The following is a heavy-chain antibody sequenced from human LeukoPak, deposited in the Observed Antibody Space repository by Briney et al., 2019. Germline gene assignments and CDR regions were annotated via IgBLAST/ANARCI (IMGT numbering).Heavy chain of an antibody. D-gene: IGHD2-15*01. V-gene: IGHV3-30*18. J-gene: IGHJ4*02. Sequence: GGSLTLSCAASGFTFNNYAMTWVRQAPGKGLEWVAVISYDGSNKYYADSVKGRFTISRDNSKNTLYLQMNSLRAEDTAVYYCAKDGSVVVEAATPGLEYWGQGTLVTVSS. CDR2: ISYDGSNK. CDR1: GFTFNNYA. CDR3: AKDGSVVVEAATPGLEY.